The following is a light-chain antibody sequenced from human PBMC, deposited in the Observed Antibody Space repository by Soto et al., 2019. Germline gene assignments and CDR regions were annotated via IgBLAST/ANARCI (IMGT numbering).Light chain of an antibody. CDR2: GAS. J-gene: IGKJ1*01. Sequence: EIVLTPSPGTLSLSPGERATLSCRASQSVSSSYLSWYQQKPGQAPRLLIYGASTRATGIPDRFSGSGSGTDFSLTISRLEPEDFAVYYCQQHGKSPQITFGQGTKVDIK. CDR1: QSVSSSY. CDR3: QQHGKSPQIT. V-gene: IGKV3-20*01.